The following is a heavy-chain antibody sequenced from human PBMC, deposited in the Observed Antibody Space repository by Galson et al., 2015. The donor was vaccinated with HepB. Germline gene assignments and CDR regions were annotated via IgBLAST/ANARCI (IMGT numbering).Heavy chain of an antibody. V-gene: IGHV4-34*01. CDR3: ARYLLRLYYFDY. Sequence: ETLSLTCAVYGGSFSGYYWSWIRQPPGKGLEWIGELNHSGSTNYNPSLKSRVTISVDTSKNQFSLKLSSVTAADTAVYYCARYLLRLYYFDYWGQGTLVTVSS. CDR1: GGSFSGYY. D-gene: IGHD2/OR15-2a*01. J-gene: IGHJ4*02. CDR2: LNHSGST.